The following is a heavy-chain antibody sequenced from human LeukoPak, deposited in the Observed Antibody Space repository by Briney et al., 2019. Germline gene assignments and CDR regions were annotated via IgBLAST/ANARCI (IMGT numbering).Heavy chain of an antibody. CDR2: ISDSGGGT. CDR3: AKAPRLAGVPLDY. Sequence: GGSLRLSCAASGFTFSSYPMTWVRQAPGKGPEWVSSISDSGGGTYYADSVKGRFTISRDNFKNTLYLQMNILRADDTAVYYCAKAPRLAGVPLDYWGQGTVVTVSS. V-gene: IGHV3-23*01. CDR1: GFTFSSYP. J-gene: IGHJ4*02. D-gene: IGHD3-10*01.